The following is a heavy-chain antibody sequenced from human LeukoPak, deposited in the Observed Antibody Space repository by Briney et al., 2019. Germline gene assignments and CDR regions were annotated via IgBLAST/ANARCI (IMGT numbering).Heavy chain of an antibody. CDR3: AKAGRDYGDTVYYFDY. Sequence: GGSLRLSCAASGFTFSSYSMNWVRQAPGKGLEWVSAISGSGGSTYYADSVKGRFTISRDNSKNTLYLQMNSLRAEDTAVYYCAKAGRDYGDTVYYFDYWGQGTLVTVSS. V-gene: IGHV3-23*01. CDR2: ISGSGGST. J-gene: IGHJ4*02. CDR1: GFTFSSYS. D-gene: IGHD4-17*01.